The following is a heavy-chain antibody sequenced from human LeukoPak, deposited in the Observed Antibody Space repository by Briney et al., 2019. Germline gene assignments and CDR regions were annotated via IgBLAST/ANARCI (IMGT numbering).Heavy chain of an antibody. V-gene: IGHV1-46*01. CDR2: TNPSGGST. CDR1: GYTFTSYY. D-gene: IGHD5-12*01. J-gene: IGHJ4*02. Sequence: ASVKVSCKASGYTFTSYYMHGVRQAPGQGLEWMGITNPSGGSTSYAQKLQGRVTMTTDTSTSTAYMELRSLRSDDTAVYYCARTGPPRGATFRFFDYWGQGTLVTVSS. CDR3: ARTGPPRGATFRFFDY.